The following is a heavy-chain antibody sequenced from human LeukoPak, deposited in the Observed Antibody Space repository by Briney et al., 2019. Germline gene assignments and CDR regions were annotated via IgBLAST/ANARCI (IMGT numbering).Heavy chain of an antibody. J-gene: IGHJ4*02. CDR3: AKGRFTMVRGATPLYY. CDR2: IIPIFGTS. Sequence: SVKVSCKTSGGTFSSFAINWVRQAPGQGLEWMGRIIPIFGTSNYAPRFQGRVTITTDESTNTAYMELRSMRSEDTAVYYCAKGRFTMVRGATPLYYWGQGTLVTVSS. D-gene: IGHD3-10*01. V-gene: IGHV1-69*05. CDR1: GGTFSSFA.